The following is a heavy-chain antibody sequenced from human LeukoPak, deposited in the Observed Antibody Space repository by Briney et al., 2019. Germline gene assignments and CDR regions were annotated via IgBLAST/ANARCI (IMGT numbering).Heavy chain of an antibody. CDR2: INPNTGGT. J-gene: IGHJ4*01. V-gene: IGHV1-2*02. Sequence: ASVKVSCKASGYTFTGYYMHWVRQAPGQGFEWMGWINPNTGGTHYAQNFQGRVTMTRDTSISTAYMAFSRLKSDDTAVYFCARGDGGYVRNDYWGHGTLVTVSS. CDR3: ARGDGGYVRNDY. D-gene: IGHD5-12*01. CDR1: GYTFTGYY.